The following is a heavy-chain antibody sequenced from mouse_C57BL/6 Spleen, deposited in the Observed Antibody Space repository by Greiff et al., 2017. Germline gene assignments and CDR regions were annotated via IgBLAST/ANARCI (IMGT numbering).Heavy chain of an antibody. Sequence: VQLQQSGAELVKPGASVKISCKASGYAFSSYWMNWVKQRPGKGLEWIGQIYPGDGDTTYNGKFKGKATLTADKSSRTAYMQLSSLTSEDSAVYFCARSGTRAMDDWGKGTSVTVSS. J-gene: IGHJ4*01. D-gene: IGHD4-1*01. CDR2: IYPGDGDT. V-gene: IGHV1-80*01. CDR3: ARSGTRAMDD. CDR1: GYAFSSYW.